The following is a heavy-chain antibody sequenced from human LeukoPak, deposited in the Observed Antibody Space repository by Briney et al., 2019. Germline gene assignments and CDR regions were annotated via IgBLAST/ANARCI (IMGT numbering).Heavy chain of an antibody. Sequence: GASVKVSCKASGYTFTGYYMHWVRQAPGQGLEWMGWINPNNGGKNYAEKFQGRVTMTRDTSISTAYMELSRLRCDDTAVYYCAREPGDGGYENFDYWGQGTLVTVSS. CDR2: INPNNGGK. J-gene: IGHJ4*02. D-gene: IGHD5-12*01. CDR3: AREPGDGGYENFDY. CDR1: GYTFTGYY. V-gene: IGHV1-2*02.